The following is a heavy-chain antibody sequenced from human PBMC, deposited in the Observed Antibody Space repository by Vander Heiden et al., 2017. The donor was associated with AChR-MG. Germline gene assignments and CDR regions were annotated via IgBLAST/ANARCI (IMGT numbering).Heavy chain of an antibody. CDR1: GYIFTDYY. Sequence: QVQLVQSGSEVKKPGASVRVTCKASGYIFTDYYTHWMRQAPRQGLEWMGRINPNSGGTIATQTFQVRVTMTRDTSSSTASMELRMLSSDDTAVYYCARMRSCADGNCLNAFDMWGHGTTVPGSS. J-gene: IGHJ3*02. D-gene: IGHD2-15*01. CDR2: INPNSGGT. V-gene: IGHV1-2*06. CDR3: ARMRSCADGNCLNAFDM.